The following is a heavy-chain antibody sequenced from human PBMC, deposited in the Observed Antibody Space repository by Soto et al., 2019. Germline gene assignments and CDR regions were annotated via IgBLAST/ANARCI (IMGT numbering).Heavy chain of an antibody. J-gene: IGHJ5*02. Sequence: SETLCLTCTVSGGSISSYYLSWIRQPPGKGLEWIGYMYYGGRTNYNPSLKSRVTISVDTSKMQVSLKLSSVTAADTAVYFCARGTPSPLIVRSSRGPWFDPWGQGTLVTVSS. D-gene: IGHD2-15*01. CDR2: MYYGGRT. CDR3: ARGTPSPLIVRSSRGPWFDP. V-gene: IGHV4-59*08. CDR1: GGSISSYY.